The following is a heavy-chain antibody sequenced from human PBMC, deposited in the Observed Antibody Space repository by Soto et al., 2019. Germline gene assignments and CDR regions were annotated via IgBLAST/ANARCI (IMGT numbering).Heavy chain of an antibody. Sequence: SETLSLTCTVSGGSISTYYWNWIRQSPGKGLEWIGYIYRTGSTNYNPSLNSRAAISLGTSRNQFSLQLNSVTAADTAVYFCARQIGDDPFYXWGQGTMVTVS. CDR2: IYRTGST. D-gene: IGHD3-3*01. J-gene: IGHJ3*02. CDR3: ARQIGDDPFYX. CDR1: GGSISTYY. V-gene: IGHV4-4*09.